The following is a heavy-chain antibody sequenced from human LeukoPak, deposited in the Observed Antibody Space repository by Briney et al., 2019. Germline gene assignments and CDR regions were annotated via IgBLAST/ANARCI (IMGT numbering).Heavy chain of an antibody. V-gene: IGHV4-39*01. D-gene: IGHD3-10*01. CDR3: ARLPYYYGSGNSY. Sequence: TSETLSLTCTVSGGSISSSSYYWGWIRQPPGKGLEWIGSTYYSGSTFYNPSLKSRVTISVDTSKNQFSLKLSSVTAADTAVYYCARLPYYYGSGNSYWGQGTLVTVSS. CDR2: TYYSGST. CDR1: GGSISSSSYY. J-gene: IGHJ4*02.